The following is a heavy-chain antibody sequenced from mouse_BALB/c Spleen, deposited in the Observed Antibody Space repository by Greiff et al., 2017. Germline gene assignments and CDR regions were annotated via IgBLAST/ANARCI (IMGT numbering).Heavy chain of an antibody. CDR3: ARLYDGYLDY. D-gene: IGHD2-3*01. V-gene: IGHV5-15*02. CDR2: ISNLAYSI. CDR1: GFTFSDYG. J-gene: IGHJ2*01. Sequence: EVKVVESGGGLVQPGGSRKLSCAASGFTFSDYGMAWVRQAPGKGPEWVAFISNLAYSIYYADTVTGRFTISRENAKNTLYLEMSSLRSEDTAMYYCARLYDGYLDYWGQGTTLTVSS.